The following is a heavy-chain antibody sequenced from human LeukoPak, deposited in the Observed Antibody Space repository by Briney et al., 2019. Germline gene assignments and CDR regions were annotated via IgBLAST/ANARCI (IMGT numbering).Heavy chain of an antibody. CDR3: ARHRSSWLIDY. CDR2: ISDGGGST. D-gene: IGHD6-6*01. Sequence: GGSLRLSCAASGFTFNTYAMSWVRQAPWERLQWVSGISDGGGSTYYADSVRGRFTISRDNSKNTLYLQMNSLRAEDTAVYYCARHRSSWLIDYWGQGTLVTVSS. J-gene: IGHJ4*02. V-gene: IGHV3-23*01. CDR1: GFTFNTYA.